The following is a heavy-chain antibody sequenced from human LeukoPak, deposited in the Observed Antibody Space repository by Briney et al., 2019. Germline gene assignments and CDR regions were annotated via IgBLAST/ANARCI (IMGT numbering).Heavy chain of an antibody. V-gene: IGHV1-2*02. CDR3: RSGPTFDY. J-gene: IGHJ4*02. Sequence: ASVKVSCKASGYSFTGYYLHWVRQAPGQGLEWMGWITPNSGGTSYAQKFHGRLTMTRDTSISTAYMELSRLRSDDTAVYYCRSGPTFDYWGQGTLVTVSS. CDR1: GYSFTGYY. CDR2: ITPNSGGT.